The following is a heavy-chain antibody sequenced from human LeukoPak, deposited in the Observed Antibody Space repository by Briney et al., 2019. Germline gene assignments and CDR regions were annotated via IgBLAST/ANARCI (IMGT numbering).Heavy chain of an antibody. D-gene: IGHD6-13*01. CDR2: ISGSGGST. J-gene: IGHJ4*02. Sequence: GSLRLSCAASGFTFSSYAMSWVRQAPGKGLEWVSAISGSGGSTYYADSVKGRFTISRDNSKNTLYLQMNSLRAEDTAVYYCAKVGAYSSSWYGQYYFDYWGQGTLVTVSS. CDR1: GFTFSSYA. CDR3: AKVGAYSSSWYGQYYFDY. V-gene: IGHV3-23*01.